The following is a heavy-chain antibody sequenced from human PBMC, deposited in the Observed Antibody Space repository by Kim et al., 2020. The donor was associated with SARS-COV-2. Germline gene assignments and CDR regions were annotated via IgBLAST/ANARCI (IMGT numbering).Heavy chain of an antibody. CDR2: IIPIFGTA. D-gene: IGHD3-10*01. CDR1: GGTFSSYA. Sequence: SVKVSCKASGGTFSSYAISWVRQAPGQGLEWMGGIIPIFGTANYAQKFQGRVTITADESTSTAYMELSSLRSEDTAVYYCARRTLEDGVRGVKGWYYYGMDVWGQGATVTVSS. J-gene: IGHJ6*02. CDR3: ARRTLEDGVRGVKGWYYYGMDV. V-gene: IGHV1-69*13.